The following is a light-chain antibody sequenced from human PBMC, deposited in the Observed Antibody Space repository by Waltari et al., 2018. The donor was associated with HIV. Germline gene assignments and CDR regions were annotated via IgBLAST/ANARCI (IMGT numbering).Light chain of an antibody. V-gene: IGKV3-15*01. CDR3: QQYNNWPYT. J-gene: IGKJ2*01. Sequence: IVMTQSPATLSVSPGERATLSCRVSQSISSYLAWYQQKPGQAPRLRIYGASTRATGIPARFSGSGSGTEFTLSISRLQSEDFAVYYCQQYNNWPYTFGQGTKLEIK. CDR2: GAS. CDR1: QSISSY.